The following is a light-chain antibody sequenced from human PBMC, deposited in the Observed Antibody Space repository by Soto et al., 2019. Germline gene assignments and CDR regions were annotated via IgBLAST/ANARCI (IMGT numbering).Light chain of an antibody. CDR2: EDR. J-gene: IGLJ1*01. CDR3: CSYAGNSVYV. V-gene: IGLV2-23*01. CDR1: SSDVGTYSL. Sequence: QSAPTQPASVSGSPGQSNTISCTGTSSDVGTYSLVSWYQQHPGKAPKVMIYEDRKRPSGVSNRFSGSKSGNTASLTISGLQAEDEADYYCCSYAGNSVYVFGTGTKLTVL.